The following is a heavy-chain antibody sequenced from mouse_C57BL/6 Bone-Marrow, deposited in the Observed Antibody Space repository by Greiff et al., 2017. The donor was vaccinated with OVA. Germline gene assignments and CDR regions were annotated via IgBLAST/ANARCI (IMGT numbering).Heavy chain of an antibody. J-gene: IGHJ4*01. V-gene: IGHV5-6*01. CDR2: ISSGGSYT. CDR1: GFTFSSYG. Sequence: EVQVVESGGDLVKPGGSLKLSCAASGFTFSSYGMSWVRQTPDKRLEWVATISSGGSYTYYPDSVKGRFTISRDNAKNTLYLQMSSLKSEDTAMYYCAREDSNYDYAMDYWGQGTSVTVSS. CDR3: AREDSNYDYAMDY. D-gene: IGHD2-5*01.